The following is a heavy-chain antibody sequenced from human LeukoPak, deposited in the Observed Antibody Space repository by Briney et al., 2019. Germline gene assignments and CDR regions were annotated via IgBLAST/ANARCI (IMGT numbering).Heavy chain of an antibody. CDR3: TTGFFGVVNDAFDI. V-gene: IGHV3-15*01. CDR1: GFTFRNYW. Sequence: GGSLRLLCAPSGFTFRNYWMNWVRQAPGKGLEWVGRIYSKTDGGTTDYAAPVKGRFTISRDDSKNTLYLQMNSLKTEDTALYYCTTGFFGVVNDAFDIWGQGTMVTVSS. D-gene: IGHD3-3*01. CDR2: IYSKTDGGTT. J-gene: IGHJ3*02.